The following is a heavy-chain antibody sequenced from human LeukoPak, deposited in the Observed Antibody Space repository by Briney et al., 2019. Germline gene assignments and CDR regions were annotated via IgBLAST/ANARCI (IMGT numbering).Heavy chain of an antibody. Sequence: GGSLRLSCAASGFTFSSYAMSWVRQAPGKGLEWLSVIRGSGDNTYYADSVKGRFTISRDNSKSTLYLQMNSLRAEDTAIYYCARGIGGPDYWGRGTLVTDSS. CDR1: GFTFSSYA. J-gene: IGHJ4*02. V-gene: IGHV3-23*01. CDR3: ARGIGGPDY. D-gene: IGHD4-23*01. CDR2: IRGSGDNT.